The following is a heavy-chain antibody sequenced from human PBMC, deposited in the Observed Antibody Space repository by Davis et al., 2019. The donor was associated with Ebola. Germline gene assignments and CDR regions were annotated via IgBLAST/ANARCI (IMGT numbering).Heavy chain of an antibody. V-gene: IGHV3-11*01. D-gene: IGHD4-17*01. CDR3: AREGADYGDALDI. CDR1: GFTFSTYA. J-gene: IGHJ3*02. Sequence: PGGSLRLSCAASGFTFSTYAMSWVRQAPGKGLEWISYITYSGDSEAYADSVKGRFTISRDDAKKSVFLEMHSLTVEDTAIYYCAREGADYGDALDIWGQGTLVTVSA. CDR2: ITYSGDSE.